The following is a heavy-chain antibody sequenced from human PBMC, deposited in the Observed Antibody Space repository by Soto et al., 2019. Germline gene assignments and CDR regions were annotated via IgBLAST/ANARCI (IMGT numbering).Heavy chain of an antibody. CDR2: MSFDGRIQ. J-gene: IGHJ6*02. CDR1: GFTFSSFG. D-gene: IGHD1-26*01. Sequence: QPGGSLRLSCAASGFTFSSFGMHWVRQAPGKGLEWVAVMSFDGRIQNYADSLKGRFTISRDNSRNTLFLQMNSLRPEDTAVYFCAKDSMGDYYGMDFWGQGTTVTVSS. V-gene: IGHV3-30*18. CDR3: AKDSMGDYYGMDF.